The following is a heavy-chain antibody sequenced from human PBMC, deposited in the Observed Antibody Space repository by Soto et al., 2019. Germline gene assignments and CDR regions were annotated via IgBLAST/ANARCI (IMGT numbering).Heavy chain of an antibody. J-gene: IGHJ5*02. V-gene: IGHV1-2*04. CDR2: INPNSGGT. CDR1: GYTFTGYY. D-gene: IGHD2-2*01. CDR3: ARDEEYCSSTSCWNWFDP. Sequence: ASVKVSCKASGYTFTGYYMHWVRQAPGQGLEWMGWINPNSGGTNYAQKFQGWVTMTRDTSISTAYMELSRLRSDDTAVYCCARDEEYCSSTSCWNWFDPWGQGTLVTVSS.